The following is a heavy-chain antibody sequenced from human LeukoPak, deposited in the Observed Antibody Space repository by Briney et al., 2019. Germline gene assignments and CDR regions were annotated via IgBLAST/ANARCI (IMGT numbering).Heavy chain of an antibody. CDR1: GFTFSSYW. Sequence: GGSLRLSCAASGFTFSSYWTSWVRQAPGKGLEWVANIKQDGSEKYYVDSAKGRFTISRDNAKNSLYLQMNSLRAEDTAVYYCARVAFVYYDILTGNYYFDYWGQGTLVTVSS. CDR3: ARVAFVYYDILTGNYYFDY. D-gene: IGHD3-9*01. V-gene: IGHV3-7*01. CDR2: IKQDGSEK. J-gene: IGHJ4*02.